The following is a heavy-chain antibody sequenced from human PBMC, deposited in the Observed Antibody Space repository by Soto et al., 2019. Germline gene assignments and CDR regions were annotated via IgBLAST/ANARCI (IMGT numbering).Heavy chain of an antibody. CDR3: ARDRGVYRYGLFDY. CDR1: GFTFSNYS. Sequence: PGGSLRLSCAASGFTFSNYSMNWFRQAPGKGLEWVSSISSSSSYIYYADSVKGRFTISRNNAKNSLYLQMNSLRAEDTAVYYCARDRGVYRYGLFDYWGQGSLVTVSS. J-gene: IGHJ4*02. D-gene: IGHD5-18*01. V-gene: IGHV3-21*01. CDR2: ISSSSSYI.